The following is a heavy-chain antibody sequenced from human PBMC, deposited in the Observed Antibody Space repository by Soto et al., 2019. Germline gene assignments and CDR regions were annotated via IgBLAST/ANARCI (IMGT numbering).Heavy chain of an antibody. CDR1: GGTFSSYA. D-gene: IGHD3-3*01. Sequence: EASVKVSCKASGGTFSSYAISWVRQAPGQGLEWMGGIIPIFGTANYAQKFQGRVTITADESTSTAYMELSSLRSEDTAVYYCARDRRLNDFWSGYPRHSYGMDVWGQGTTVTVSS. CDR3: ARDRRLNDFWSGYPRHSYGMDV. CDR2: IIPIFGTA. V-gene: IGHV1-69*13. J-gene: IGHJ6*02.